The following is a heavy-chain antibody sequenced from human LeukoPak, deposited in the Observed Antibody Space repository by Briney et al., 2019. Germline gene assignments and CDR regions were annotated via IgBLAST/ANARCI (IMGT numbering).Heavy chain of an antibody. V-gene: IGHV3-30-3*01. J-gene: IGHJ4*02. CDR3: ASDGRTIPTVINYAFDY. CDR1: GFTFSTAA. CDR2: MSYDGSGK. Sequence: GGSLRLSCVASGFTFSTAAIHWGRQAPGKGGGWGAIMSYDGSGKYYADSVKGRFTIPRENSKNTLYLQMHSLRAEDPAMYHCASDGRTIPTVINYAFDYWGQGTLVTVSS. D-gene: IGHD3-3*01.